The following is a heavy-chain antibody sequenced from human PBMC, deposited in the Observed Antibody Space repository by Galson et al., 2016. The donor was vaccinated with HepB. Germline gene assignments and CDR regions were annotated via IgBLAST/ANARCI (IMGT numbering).Heavy chain of an antibody. Sequence: CAISGDSVSSNSAGWNWIRQSPSRGLEWLGRTFYRSNWQDHYAESVKGRITINPDTSKNQFSLQLSSVTPEDTAGYYCARSYLLGRGFGWWGQGTLVTVSS. CDR2: TFYRSNWQD. J-gene: IGHJ4*02. D-gene: IGHD7-27*01. CDR1: GDSVSSNSAG. V-gene: IGHV6-1*01. CDR3: ARSYLLGRGFGW.